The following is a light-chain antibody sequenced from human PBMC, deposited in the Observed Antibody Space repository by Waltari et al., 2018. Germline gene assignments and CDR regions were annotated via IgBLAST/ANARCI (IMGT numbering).Light chain of an antibody. V-gene: IGLV1-47*01. CDR1: SSNIESIH. J-gene: IGLJ2*01. Sequence: QSVLTQSPSASGTPWQRVTISCSGSSSNIESIHVFWYQQTPGTAPKLLIFRDNMRPSGVPDRFSASKSGTSASLAISGLRSEDEADYYCAAWDNSLSGVLFGGGTKLTVL. CDR2: RDN. CDR3: AAWDNSLSGVL.